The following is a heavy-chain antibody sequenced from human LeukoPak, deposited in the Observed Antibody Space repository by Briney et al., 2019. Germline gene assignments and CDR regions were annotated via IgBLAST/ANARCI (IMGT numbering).Heavy chain of an antibody. CDR3: ARVDCSGGSCYWGFDY. J-gene: IGHJ4*02. CDR2: IKQDGSEK. D-gene: IGHD2-15*01. V-gene: IGHV3-7*01. Sequence: GGSLRLSCAASGFTFSSYWMSWVRQAPGKGLEWVANIKQDGSEKYYVDSVKGRFTISRDNAKNSLYLQMNSLRAEDTAVYYCARVDCSGGSCYWGFDYWGQGTLVTVSS. CDR1: GFTFSSYW.